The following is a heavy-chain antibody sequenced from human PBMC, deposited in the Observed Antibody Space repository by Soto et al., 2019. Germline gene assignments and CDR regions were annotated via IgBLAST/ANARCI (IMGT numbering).Heavy chain of an antibody. D-gene: IGHD1-20*01. CDR2: IAGVDI. Sequence: GGSLRLSCAAHGLTMSTYAMSWVRQARGKGLEWVSTIAGVDIFYADSVQGRFTISIDNSKNLLFLQMNSLTADDTATYYCAKDHFKGNGIYDGFDVWGQGTTVTVSS. CDR1: GLTMSTYA. CDR3: AKDHFKGNGIYDGFDV. V-gene: IGHV3-23*01. J-gene: IGHJ3*01.